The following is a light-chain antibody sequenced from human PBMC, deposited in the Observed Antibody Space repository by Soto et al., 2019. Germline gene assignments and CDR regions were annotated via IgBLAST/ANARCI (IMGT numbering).Light chain of an antibody. Sequence: DIQMTQSPSTLSASVGDRVTITCRASQNLNNWLAWFQQKPGKAPTLLIYKASGLESGVPSRFSGSGSGTEFTLTISSLQPDDFSTDYCQQYNSYPWTFGQGTKVEIK. CDR3: QQYNSYPWT. V-gene: IGKV1-5*03. CDR1: QNLNNW. J-gene: IGKJ1*01. CDR2: KAS.